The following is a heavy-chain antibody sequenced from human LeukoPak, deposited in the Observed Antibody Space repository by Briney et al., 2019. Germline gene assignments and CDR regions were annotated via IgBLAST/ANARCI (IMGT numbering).Heavy chain of an antibody. CDR1: GFTFSSYG. V-gene: IGHV3-23*01. D-gene: IGHD5-24*01. J-gene: IGHJ4*02. CDR3: AKSGYNRFDY. Sequence: QTGGSLRLSCAASGFTFSSYGMSWVRQAPGKGLEWVSAISGSTGRTYYADSVKGRLTISRDNSKNTLYLQMNNLRAEDTAVYYCAKSGYNRFDYWGQGTPVTVSS. CDR2: ISGSTGRT.